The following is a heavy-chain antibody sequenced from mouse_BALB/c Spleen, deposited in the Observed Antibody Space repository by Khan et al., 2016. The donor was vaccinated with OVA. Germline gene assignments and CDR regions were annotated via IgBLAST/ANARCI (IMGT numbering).Heavy chain of an antibody. Sequence: QVQLKQSGPGLVAPSQSLSITCTVSGFSLTGYGVNWVRQPPGKGLEWLGMIWGDGSTDYNSALKSRLSISKDNSKSQVFLKMNSLQTDDTAMYYCAETYYGNYRKAMDYWGQGTSVTVSS. CDR1: GFSLTGYG. D-gene: IGHD2-1*01. CDR3: AETYYGNYRKAMDY. V-gene: IGHV2-6-7*01. CDR2: IWGDGST. J-gene: IGHJ4*01.